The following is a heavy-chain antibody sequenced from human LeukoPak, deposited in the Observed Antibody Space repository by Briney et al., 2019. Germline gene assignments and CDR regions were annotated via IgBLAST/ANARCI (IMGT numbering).Heavy chain of an antibody. D-gene: IGHD4-17*01. V-gene: IGHV1-18*01. Sequence: EWMGWISAYNANTNYAQKLQGRVTMTTDTSTSTAYMELSSLRSEDTAVYYCARTVPDAFDIWGQGTMVTVSS. CDR3: ARTVPDAFDI. CDR2: ISAYNANT. J-gene: IGHJ3*02.